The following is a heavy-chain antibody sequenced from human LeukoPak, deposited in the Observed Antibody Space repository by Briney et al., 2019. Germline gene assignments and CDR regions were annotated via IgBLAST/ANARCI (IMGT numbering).Heavy chain of an antibody. D-gene: IGHD5-18*01. V-gene: IGHV3-23*01. Sequence: SGGSLRLSCAASGFTFSSYAMSWVRQAPGKGLEWVSGISGSGGSTYYADSVKGRFTISRDNSKNTLYLQMNSLRAEDTAVYYCAKSREWIQLWFDYWGQGTLVTVSS. CDR3: AKSREWIQLWFDY. CDR2: ISGSGGST. J-gene: IGHJ4*02. CDR1: GFTFSSYA.